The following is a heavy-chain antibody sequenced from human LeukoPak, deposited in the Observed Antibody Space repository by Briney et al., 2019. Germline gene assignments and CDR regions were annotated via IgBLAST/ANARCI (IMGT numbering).Heavy chain of an antibody. J-gene: IGHJ6*03. V-gene: IGHV1-69*13. D-gene: IGHD5-18*01. CDR3: ALGGYSYGYGDYYYYYMDV. CDR2: IIPIFGTA. Sequence: VASVTVSCKASGGTFSSYAISWVRQAPGQGLEWMGGIIPIFGTANYAQKFQGRVTITADESTGTAYMELSSLRSEDTAVYYCALGGYSYGYGDYYYYYMDVWGKGTTVTISS. CDR1: GGTFSSYA.